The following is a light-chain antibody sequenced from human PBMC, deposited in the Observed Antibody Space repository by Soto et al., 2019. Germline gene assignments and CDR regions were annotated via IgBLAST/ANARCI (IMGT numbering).Light chain of an antibody. J-gene: IGLJ3*02. CDR1: SSDVGSYSL. CDR2: DVT. V-gene: IGLV2-23*02. Sequence: QSVLTQPASVSGSPGQSITISCTGTSSDVGSYSLVSWNQQRPGKAPKAMIYDVTKRPSGVSHRFSGSKSGNTASLTISGLQAEDEGNYSCSSFAGSTTLWVFGGGTKLTVL. CDR3: SSFAGSTTLWV.